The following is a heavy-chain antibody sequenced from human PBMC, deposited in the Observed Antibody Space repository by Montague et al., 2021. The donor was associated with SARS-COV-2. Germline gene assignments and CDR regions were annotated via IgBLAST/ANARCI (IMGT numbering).Heavy chain of an antibody. CDR2: IWYDGSNK. D-gene: IGHD2-15*01. Sequence: SLRLSCAASGFTFSSYGMLWVRQAPGKGLEWVAVIWYDGSNKYYADSVKGRFTISRDNSKNTLYLQMNSLRAEDTAVYYCARILSYYYGMDVWGQGTTVTVSS. V-gene: IGHV3-33*01. CDR1: GFTFSSYG. CDR3: ARILSYYYGMDV. J-gene: IGHJ6*02.